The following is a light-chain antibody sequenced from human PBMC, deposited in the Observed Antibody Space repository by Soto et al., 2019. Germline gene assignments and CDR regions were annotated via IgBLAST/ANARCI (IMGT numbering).Light chain of an antibody. V-gene: IGLV2-23*03. J-gene: IGLJ3*02. CDR1: SSDVGSYNL. Sequence: QSVLTQPASVSGSPGQSITISCTGTSSDVGSYNLVSWYQRHPGEAPKLIIYEGNKRPPGVSNRFSGSKSGNTASLTISGLQAEDEADYFCCSYAGTTTFVVFGGGTQLTVL. CDR3: CSYAGTTTFVV. CDR2: EGN.